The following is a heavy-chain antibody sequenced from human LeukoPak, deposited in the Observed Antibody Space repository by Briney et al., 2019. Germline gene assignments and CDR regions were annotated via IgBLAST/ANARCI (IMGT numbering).Heavy chain of an antibody. D-gene: IGHD3-10*01. J-gene: IGHJ4*02. CDR2: IQYDGSNK. CDR3: AKGSGSYYGYFDY. V-gene: IGHV3-30*02. CDR1: GFTFSSYG. Sequence: GGSLRLSCAASGFTFSSYGMHWVRQAPGKGLEWVAFIQYDGSNKYYAESVKGRFTISRDNSKNTLYLQMNSLRAEDTAVYYCAKGSGSYYGYFDYWGQGTPVTVSS.